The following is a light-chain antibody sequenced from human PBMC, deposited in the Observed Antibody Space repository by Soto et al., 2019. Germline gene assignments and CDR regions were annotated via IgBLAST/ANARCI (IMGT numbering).Light chain of an antibody. CDR1: QDIRND. CDR3: LHHNSYPLT. V-gene: IGKV1-17*01. Sequence: DVQMTQSPSSLSASVGDRVTITCRASQDIRNDLGWYQQKPGKAPKRLIYAASRLQSGVPSRFSGSVSGTEYTFTITRLQAEDFATYYCLHHNSYPLTFGGGTRVEIK. J-gene: IGKJ4*01. CDR2: AAS.